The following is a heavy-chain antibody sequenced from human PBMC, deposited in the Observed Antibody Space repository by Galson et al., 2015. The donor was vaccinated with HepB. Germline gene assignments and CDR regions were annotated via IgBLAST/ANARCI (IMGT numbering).Heavy chain of an antibody. D-gene: IGHD3-22*01. CDR2: IDWDDDK. CDR3: ARSTYYDSSGYHAFDI. J-gene: IGHJ3*02. V-gene: IGHV2-70*11. Sequence: PALVKPTQTLTLTCTFSGCSLSTSGMCVSWIRQPPGKALEWLARIDWDDDKYYSTSLKTRLTISKDTSKNQVVLTMTNMDPVDTATYYCARSTYYDSSGYHAFDIWGQGTMVTVSS. CDR1: GCSLSTSGMC.